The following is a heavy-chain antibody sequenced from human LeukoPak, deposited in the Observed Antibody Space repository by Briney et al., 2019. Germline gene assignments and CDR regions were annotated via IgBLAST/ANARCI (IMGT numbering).Heavy chain of an antibody. V-gene: IGHV3-7*04. CDR1: GLTFSRSW. D-gene: IGHD4-17*01. J-gene: IGHJ4*02. CDR3: ARGYGDSIHFDY. Sequence: GVTLRLSCAASGLTFSRSWMNWVRQAPGKGLEWVANIRQDGSEKYYVDSVKGRFTISRDNAKKALYLQMNSLRAEDTAVYYCARGYGDSIHFDYWGQGTLVT. CDR2: IRQDGSEK.